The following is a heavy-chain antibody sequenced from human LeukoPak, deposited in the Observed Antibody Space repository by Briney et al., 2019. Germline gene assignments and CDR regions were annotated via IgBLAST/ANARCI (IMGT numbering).Heavy chain of an antibody. CDR1: GDSISSSSYY. J-gene: IGHJ4*02. D-gene: IGHD1-26*01. Sequence: SETLSLTCSVSGDSISSSSYYWGWIRQPPGKGLEWIGSIFYSGSTYYNPSLKSRVTISVDTSNNQFSLKLSSVTAADTAVYYCARVGATVPDYWGQGTLVTVSS. CDR2: IFYSGST. CDR3: ARVGATVPDY. V-gene: IGHV4-39*01.